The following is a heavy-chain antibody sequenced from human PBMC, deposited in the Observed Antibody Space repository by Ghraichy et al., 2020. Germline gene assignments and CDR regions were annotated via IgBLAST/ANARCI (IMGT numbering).Heavy chain of an antibody. V-gene: IGHV3-48*02. CDR3: ARSDNFRALDL. CDR2: ISFTSNTI. CDR1: GFAFSSYG. D-gene: IGHD5-24*01. Sequence: GGSLRLSCVASGFAFSSYGFHLVRQAPGKGLEWISYISFTSNTIYYADSVEGRFTISRDNAKNSLYLQMNSLRHEDTAVYFCARSDNFRALDLWGQGTLVTVSS. J-gene: IGHJ3*01.